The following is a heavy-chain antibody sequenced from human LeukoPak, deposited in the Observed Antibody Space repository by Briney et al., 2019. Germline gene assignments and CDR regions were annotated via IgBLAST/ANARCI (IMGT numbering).Heavy chain of an antibody. D-gene: IGHD5-12*01. Sequence: PGGSLRLSCTTSGFSFSDYGMHWVRQAPGKGPEWLASVWYEERTKYYVDSVKGRFTISRDNSKDSIYLQMKSLGVDDTAIYYCVKEGIYLKSSLEEWGQGTLVTVSS. CDR2: VWYEERTK. J-gene: IGHJ4*02. CDR3: VKEGIYLKSSLEE. CDR1: GFSFSDYG. V-gene: IGHV3-33*06.